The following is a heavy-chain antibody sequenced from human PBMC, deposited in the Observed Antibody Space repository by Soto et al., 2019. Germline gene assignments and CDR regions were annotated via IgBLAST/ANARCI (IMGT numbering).Heavy chain of an antibody. D-gene: IGHD3-16*01. CDR2: TYYRSKWYD. Sequence: QVQLQQSGPGLVKPSQTLSLTCAISGDSVSSNTVAWNWIRQSPSRGLEWLGRTYYRSKWYDDYTESVKSRITINPATSKTQFSLHLNSVTLEDTAVHYGARSWFGHQVHWFDSWGQGTLVTVSS. CDR1: GDSVSSNTVA. CDR3: ARSWFGHQVHWFDS. J-gene: IGHJ5*01. V-gene: IGHV6-1*01.